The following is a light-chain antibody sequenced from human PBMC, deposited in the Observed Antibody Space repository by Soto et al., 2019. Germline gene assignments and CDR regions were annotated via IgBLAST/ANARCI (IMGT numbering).Light chain of an antibody. V-gene: IGKV1-6*01. J-gene: IGKJ4*01. Sequence: IQLTQSPSSLSASVGDRVTITCQASQNMNNYLNWYQQKPGKAPKLLIYAASSLQSGVPSRFGGSGSGTDFTLTISSLQPEDFATYYCLQDYNYPLTFGGGTKVDIK. CDR3: LQDYNYPLT. CDR2: AAS. CDR1: QNMNNY.